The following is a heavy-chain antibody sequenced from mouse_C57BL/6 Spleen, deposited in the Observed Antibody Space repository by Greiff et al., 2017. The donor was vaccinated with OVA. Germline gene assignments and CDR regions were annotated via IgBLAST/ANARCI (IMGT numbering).Heavy chain of an antibody. J-gene: IGHJ4*01. V-gene: IGHV10-1*01. Sequence: EVQLVESGGGLVQPKGSLKLSCAASGFSFTTYAMNWVRQAPGKGLEWVARIRRKSNNSASYYAVSVKDRFTISRDDSESILYLQMNNLTAEDTAMYYCVRRNDGYLPPYAMDYWGQGTSVTVSS. CDR2: IRRKSNNSAS. D-gene: IGHD2-3*01. CDR3: VRRNDGYLPPYAMDY. CDR1: GFSFTTYA.